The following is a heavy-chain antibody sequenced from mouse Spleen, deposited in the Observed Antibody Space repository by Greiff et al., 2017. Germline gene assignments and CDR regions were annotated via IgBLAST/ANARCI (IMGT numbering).Heavy chain of an antibody. D-gene: IGHD2-1*01. CDR3: ARQEGGYYGNYEGYFDV. CDR2: ISSGGGNT. CDR1: GFTFSSYA. J-gene: IGHJ1*01. V-gene: IGHV5-9*04. Sequence: EVKLMESGGGLVKLGGSLKLSCAASGFTFSSYAMSWVRQTPEKRLEWVATISSGGGNTYYPDSVKGRFTISRDNAKNTLYLQMSSLKSEDTAMYYCARQEGGYYGNYEGYFDVWGAGTTVTVSS.